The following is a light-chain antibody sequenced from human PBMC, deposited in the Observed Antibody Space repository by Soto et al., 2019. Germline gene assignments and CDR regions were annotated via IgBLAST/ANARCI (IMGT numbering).Light chain of an antibody. Sequence: IQMTQSPSSLSASVGDGVTITCRPSQGIGNDLGWYQQXPGKAPKVLIYDGSSLQSGAPSRFSGSGSGTEFTLTISSLQPDDFATYYCQQYNSYWTFGQGTKVDIK. J-gene: IGKJ1*01. CDR2: DGS. V-gene: IGKV1-17*01. CDR1: QGIGND. CDR3: QQYNSYWT.